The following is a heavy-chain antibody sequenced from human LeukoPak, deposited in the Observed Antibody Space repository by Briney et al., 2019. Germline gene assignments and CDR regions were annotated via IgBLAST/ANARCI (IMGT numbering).Heavy chain of an antibody. CDR1: GYNFTIYW. J-gene: IGHJ6*03. D-gene: IGHD3-16*01. CDR3: ATRDVGRSPYYYYYYMDV. V-gene: IGHV5-51*01. Sequence: GESLKISWKGSGYNFTIYWIGWVRQMPGKGLEWMGIIYPGDSDTRYSPSFQGQVTISADKSISTAYLQWSSLKASDAAMYYCATRDVGRSPYYYYYYMDVWGKGTTVTVSS. CDR2: IYPGDSDT.